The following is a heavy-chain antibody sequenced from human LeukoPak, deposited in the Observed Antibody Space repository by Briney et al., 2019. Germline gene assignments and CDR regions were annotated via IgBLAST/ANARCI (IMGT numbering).Heavy chain of an antibody. CDR2: IYYSGST. Sequence: QASETLSLTCTVSGGSISSYYWSWIRQPPGKGLEWIGYIYYSGSTKYNPSLKSRVTISVDTSKNQFSLKLSSVTAADTAVYFCARVIAAAGLYGMDVWGQGTTVTVSS. CDR1: GGSISSYY. J-gene: IGHJ6*02. CDR3: ARVIAAAGLYGMDV. D-gene: IGHD6-13*01. V-gene: IGHV4-59*01.